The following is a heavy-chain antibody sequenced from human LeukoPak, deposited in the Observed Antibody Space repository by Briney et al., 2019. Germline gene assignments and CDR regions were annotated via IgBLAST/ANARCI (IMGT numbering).Heavy chain of an antibody. J-gene: IGHJ4*02. CDR3: ARGIHRTSRQIDY. CDR1: GFTFSDYY. V-gene: IGHV3-11*05. D-gene: IGHD1-1*01. Sequence: GGSLRLSCAASGFTFSDYYMSWIRQAPGKGLEWLSYISSSTNSYTNYADSVKGRFTISRDNAKNSLYLQMNSLRAEDTAVYYCARGIHRTSRQIDYWGQGTLVSVSS. CDR2: ISSSTNSYT.